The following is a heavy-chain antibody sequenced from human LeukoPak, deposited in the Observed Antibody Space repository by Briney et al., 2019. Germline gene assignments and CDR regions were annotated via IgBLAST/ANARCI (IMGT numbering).Heavy chain of an antibody. CDR3: ARTIYYFDY. Sequence: SETLSLTCTVSGGSASSGSYYWGWIRQPPGRGLEWIGYIYYSGSTNYNPSLKSRVTISVAASKNQFSLKLSSVTAADTAVYYCARTIYYFDYWGQGTLVTVSS. CDR2: IYYSGST. CDR1: GGSASSGSYY. V-gene: IGHV4-61*01. J-gene: IGHJ4*02. D-gene: IGHD2/OR15-2a*01.